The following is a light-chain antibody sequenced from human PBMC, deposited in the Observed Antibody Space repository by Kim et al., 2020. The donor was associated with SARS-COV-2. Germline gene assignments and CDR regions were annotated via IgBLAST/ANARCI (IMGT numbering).Light chain of an antibody. Sequence: EIVMTQSPATLSVSPGERATLSCRASQSVSSNLAWYQQKPGQAPRLLIYGASTRATGIPARFSGSGSGTEFTLTISSLQSEDFAVYYCQQYNNWSPSYTFGQGTKLEIK. J-gene: IGKJ2*01. CDR2: GAS. V-gene: IGKV3-15*01. CDR3: QQYNNWSPSYT. CDR1: QSVSSN.